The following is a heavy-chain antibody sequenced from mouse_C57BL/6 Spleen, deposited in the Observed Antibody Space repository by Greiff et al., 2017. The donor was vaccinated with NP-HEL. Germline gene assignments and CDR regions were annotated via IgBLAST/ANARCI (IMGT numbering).Heavy chain of an antibody. CDR2: IRNKANNHET. CDR1: GFTFSDAW. D-gene: IGHD4-1*01. Sequence: EVQGVESGGGLVQPGGSMKLSCAASGFTFSDAWMDWVRQSPEKGLEWVAEIRNKANNHETYYAEPVKGRFTISRDDSKSSVYLQMNSLRAEDTGIYYCTSSHNWDFDYWGQGTTLTVSS. J-gene: IGHJ2*01. V-gene: IGHV6-6*01. CDR3: TSSHNWDFDY.